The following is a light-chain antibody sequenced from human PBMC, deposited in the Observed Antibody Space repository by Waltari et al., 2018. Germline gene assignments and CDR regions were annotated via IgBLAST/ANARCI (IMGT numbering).Light chain of an antibody. CDR3: QQYNKWPLT. CDR2: GAS. V-gene: IGKV3-15*01. CDR1: QSVSSS. J-gene: IGKJ3*01. Sequence: EIVLTQSPVTLSLSPGERATISCRASQSVSSSLAWYQQRPGQTPRLLIYGASNRATDIADMFSGSGSGTDFTLAISRLEPEDFAVYYCQQYNKWPLTFGPGTKLDFK.